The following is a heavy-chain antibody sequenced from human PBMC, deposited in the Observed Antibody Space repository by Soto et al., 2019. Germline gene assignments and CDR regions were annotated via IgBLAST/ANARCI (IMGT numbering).Heavy chain of an antibody. CDR1: GFTFTSSA. Sequence: SVKVSCKASGFTFTSSAMQRVRHARRQRLERIGWIVVGSGNTNYAQKFQERVTITRDISISTVYMELSILRSEDPAVYYCAAGGFDYWGQGTLVTGSS. CDR2: IVVGSGNT. V-gene: IGHV1-58*02. J-gene: IGHJ4*02. CDR3: AAGGFDY.